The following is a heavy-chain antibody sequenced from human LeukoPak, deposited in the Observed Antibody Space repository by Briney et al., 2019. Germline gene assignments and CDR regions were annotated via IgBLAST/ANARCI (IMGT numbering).Heavy chain of an antibody. CDR3: ARGPSPNDYVWGSYRYTSRPYYFDY. Sequence: GSLRLSCAASGFTVSNDYMAWVRQDPGKGLEWIGEINHSGSTNYNPSLKSRVTISVDTSKNQFSLKLSSVTAADTAVYYCARGPSPNDYVWGSYRYTSRPYYFDYWGQGTLVTVSS. J-gene: IGHJ4*02. CDR2: INHSGST. CDR1: GFTVSNDY. D-gene: IGHD3-16*02. V-gene: IGHV4-34*01.